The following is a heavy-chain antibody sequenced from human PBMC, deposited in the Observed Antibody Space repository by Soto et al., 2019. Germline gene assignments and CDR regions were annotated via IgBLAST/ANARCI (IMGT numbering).Heavy chain of an antibody. D-gene: IGHD1-26*01. Sequence: RRLSCEASGSTFRNYDMDWVRQAPGKGLEWVAIISFDGSKTYYADSVKGRFTVSRDNSKNTLFLQMNSLRPDDTATYYCVREGYSGSYAAFWGQGSLVTVSS. J-gene: IGHJ4*02. CDR2: ISFDGSKT. V-gene: IGHV3-30*03. CDR1: GSTFRNYD. CDR3: VREGYSGSYAAF.